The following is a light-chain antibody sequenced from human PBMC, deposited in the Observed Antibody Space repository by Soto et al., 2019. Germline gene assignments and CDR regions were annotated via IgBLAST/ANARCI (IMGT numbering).Light chain of an antibody. V-gene: IGKV3-20*01. CDR3: QQYGNSPQT. Sequence: EIVLTQSPGTLSLSPVERATLSGRASQSVSSTYLAWYQQRPGQTPKLLIYEASTRATGIPDRFSGSGSGTDYTLTIGRLEPEDFAVYYCQQYGNSPQTFGQGTKVDI. CDR2: EAS. J-gene: IGKJ1*01. CDR1: QSVSSTY.